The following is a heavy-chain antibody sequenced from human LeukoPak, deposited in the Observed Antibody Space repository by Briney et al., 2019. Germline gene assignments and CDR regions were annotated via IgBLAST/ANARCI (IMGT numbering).Heavy chain of an antibody. CDR1: GGSISSSSYY. J-gene: IGHJ4*02. CDR3: ASGKAYYYDSSGYAGYFDY. V-gene: IGHV4-39*01. D-gene: IGHD3-22*01. CDR2: IYYSGST. Sequence: SETLSLTCTVSGGSISSSSYYWGWIRQPPGKGLEWIGSIYYSGSTYYNPSLKSRVTISVDTSKNQFSLKLSSVTAADTAVYYCASGKAYYYDSSGYAGYFDYWGQGTLVTVSS.